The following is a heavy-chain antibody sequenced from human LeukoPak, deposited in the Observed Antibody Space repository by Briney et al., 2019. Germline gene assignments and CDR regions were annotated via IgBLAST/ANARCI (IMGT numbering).Heavy chain of an antibody. CDR3: ARDLIAAAGTYFDY. D-gene: IGHD6-13*01. J-gene: IGHJ4*02. Sequence: SETLSLTCSVSGGSITNNFWTWIRQPPGKGLEWIGYIYYNGSTNYNPSLKSRVTISVDTSKNQFSLKLSSVTAADTAVYYCARDLIAAAGTYFDYWGQGTQVTVSS. CDR2: IYYNGST. V-gene: IGHV4-59*12. CDR1: GGSITNNF.